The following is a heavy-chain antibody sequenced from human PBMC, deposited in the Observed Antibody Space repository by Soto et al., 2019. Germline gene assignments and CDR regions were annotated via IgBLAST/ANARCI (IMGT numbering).Heavy chain of an antibody. Sequence: ASVKVSCKASGYTFTGYYMHWVRQAPGQGLEWMGWINPNSGGTNYAQKFQGRVTMTRDTSISTAYMELSRLRSDDTAVYYCARAHVGVVVAATTRLPDYWGQGTLVTVSS. J-gene: IGHJ4*02. V-gene: IGHV1-2*02. D-gene: IGHD2-15*01. CDR3: ARAHVGVVVAATTRLPDY. CDR1: GYTFTGYY. CDR2: INPNSGGT.